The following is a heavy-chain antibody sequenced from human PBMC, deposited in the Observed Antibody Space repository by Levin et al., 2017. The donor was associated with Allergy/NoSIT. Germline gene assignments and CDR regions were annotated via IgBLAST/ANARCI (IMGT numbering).Heavy chain of an antibody. V-gene: IGHV1-2*02. CDR2: INPNTSDT. J-gene: IGHJ2*01. Sequence: GESLKISCKASGYTFTGYYMHWVRQAPGQGLEWMGWINPNTSDTACTQKFQGRVTMTRDTSISTAYMELSRLTSDDTALYYCAREMATVKGYFDLWGRGTLVTVSS. D-gene: IGHD5-24*01. CDR3: AREMATVKGYFDL. CDR1: GYTFTGYY.